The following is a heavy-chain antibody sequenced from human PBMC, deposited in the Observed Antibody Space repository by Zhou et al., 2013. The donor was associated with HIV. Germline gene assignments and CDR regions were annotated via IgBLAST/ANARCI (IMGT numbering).Heavy chain of an antibody. CDR3: ARSELGVELPY. D-gene: IGHD1-7*01. Sequence: QVQLVQSGAEVKKPGASVKVSCKASGYTFTSYGISWVRQAPGQGLEWMGWIIPIFGTANYAQKFQGRVTITADESTSTAYMELSSLRSEDTAVYYCARSELGVELPYWGQGTLVTVSS. V-gene: IGHV1-69*13. CDR2: IIPIFGTA. CDR1: GYTFTSYG. J-gene: IGHJ4*02.